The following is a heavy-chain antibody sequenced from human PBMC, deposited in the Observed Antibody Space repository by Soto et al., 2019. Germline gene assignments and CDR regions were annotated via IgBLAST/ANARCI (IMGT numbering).Heavy chain of an antibody. J-gene: IGHJ4*02. CDR1: GFTFSSFA. CDR3: ARVLGGSGSPVDY. D-gene: IGHD2-15*01. CDR2: IRGGGGGT. V-gene: IGHV3-23*01. Sequence: GGSLRLSCAASGFTFSSFAMSWVRQAPGKGLEWGSAIRGGGGGTYYADSVKGRFTISRDNSKNTQYLQMNSLRAEDTAVYYCARVLGGSGSPVDYWGQGTLVTVSS.